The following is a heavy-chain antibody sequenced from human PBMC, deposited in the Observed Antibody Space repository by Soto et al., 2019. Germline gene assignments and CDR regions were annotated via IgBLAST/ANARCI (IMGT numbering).Heavy chain of an antibody. CDR1: GFTFSSSS. D-gene: IGHD2-15*01. V-gene: IGHV3-21*01. J-gene: IGHJ6*02. Sequence: GGSLRLSCATSGFTFSSSSMNWVRQAPGKRLEWVSSISGTSDYIDYADAVKGRFTISRDNAKNSLSLQMNSLRAEDTAVYYCARDPARGYCSGGSCYSWYYYYGMDVWGQGTTVTVSS. CDR3: ARDPARGYCSGGSCYSWYYYYGMDV. CDR2: ISGTSDYI.